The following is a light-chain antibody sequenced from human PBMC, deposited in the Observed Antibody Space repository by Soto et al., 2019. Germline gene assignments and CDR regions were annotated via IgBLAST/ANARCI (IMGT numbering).Light chain of an antibody. J-gene: IGKJ1*01. Sequence: DLQMTHSPSSLSASIGDRVTSTCRARPATPSHVSWYHLKAGRAPKLLIYGTSKLQTGVPSRFSGCGSVTVFTLSISSLQPEDAGTYYCLQTYNRFWTFGQGT. V-gene: IGKV1-39*01. CDR1: PATPSH. CDR2: GTS. CDR3: LQTYNRFWT.